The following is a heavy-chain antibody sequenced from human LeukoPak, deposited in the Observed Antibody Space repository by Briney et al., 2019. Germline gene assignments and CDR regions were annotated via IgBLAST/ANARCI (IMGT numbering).Heavy chain of an antibody. CDR1: GYTFTDYY. CDR3: ARGRYYDTSGPSWRDYYYMAV. CDR2: INPNSGDT. V-gene: IGHV1-2*02. J-gene: IGHJ6*03. Sequence: ASVKVSCKASGYTFTDYYVHWVRQAPGQGLEWMGWINPNSGDTSYAQKFQGRVTMTSDTSISTAYMELRRLTSDDTAVYYCARGRYYDTSGPSWRDYYYMAVWGGGTTVTVSS. D-gene: IGHD3-22*01.